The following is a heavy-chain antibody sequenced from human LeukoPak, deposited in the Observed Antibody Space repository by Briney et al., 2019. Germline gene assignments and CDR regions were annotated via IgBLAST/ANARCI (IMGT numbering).Heavy chain of an antibody. CDR3: ARDLVDTAMGYYYGMDV. J-gene: IGHJ6*02. V-gene: IGHV3-48*03. Sequence: GGSLRLSCEASGFIFSNYEMKWIRQAPGKGLEWVSYIRNSGGTIYYADSVKGRFTISRDNAKNSLYLQMNSLRAEDTAVYYCARDLVDTAMGYYYGMDVWGQGTTVTVSS. D-gene: IGHD5-18*01. CDR2: IRNSGGTI. CDR1: GFIFSNYE.